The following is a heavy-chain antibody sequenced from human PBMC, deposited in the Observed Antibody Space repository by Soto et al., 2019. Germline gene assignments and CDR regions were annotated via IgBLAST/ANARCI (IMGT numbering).Heavy chain of an antibody. CDR3: ARERGRYDYVWGSYRSFVY. D-gene: IGHD3-16*02. V-gene: IGHV3-7*03. Sequence: GGSLRLSCAASGFTFSSYWMSWVRQAPGKGLEWVANIKQDGSEKYYVDSVKGRFTISRDNAKNSLYLQMNSLRAEDTAVYYCARERGRYDYVWGSYRSFVYWGQGTLVTVSS. CDR2: IKQDGSEK. CDR1: GFTFSSYW. J-gene: IGHJ4*02.